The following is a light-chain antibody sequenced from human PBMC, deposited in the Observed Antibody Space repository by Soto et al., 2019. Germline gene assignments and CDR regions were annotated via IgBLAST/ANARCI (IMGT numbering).Light chain of an antibody. CDR1: SFNIGSNT. Sequence: QSALTQPPSASGTPGQRVTISCSGSSFNIGSNTVNWYQQLPGTAPKLVIYSNNQRPSGVPDLFSGSKSGTSASLAISGLQSEDEADYYCVAWDDSLNGYVVFGGGTKVTVL. J-gene: IGLJ2*01. CDR3: VAWDDSLNGYVV. CDR2: SNN. V-gene: IGLV1-44*01.